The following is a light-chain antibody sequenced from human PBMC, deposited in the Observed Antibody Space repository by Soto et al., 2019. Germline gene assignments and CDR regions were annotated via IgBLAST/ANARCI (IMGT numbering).Light chain of an antibody. CDR2: EVN. Sequence: QSVLTQPASVSGSPGQSITISCTGTSSDVGGYNYVSWYQQHPGKAPKLIIYEVNDRPSGVSNRVSGSKSGNTASLTISGLQTEDEADYYCSSYTSSSTLYVFGTGTKVTVL. CDR3: SSYTSSSTLYV. CDR1: SSDVGGYNY. J-gene: IGLJ1*01. V-gene: IGLV2-14*01.